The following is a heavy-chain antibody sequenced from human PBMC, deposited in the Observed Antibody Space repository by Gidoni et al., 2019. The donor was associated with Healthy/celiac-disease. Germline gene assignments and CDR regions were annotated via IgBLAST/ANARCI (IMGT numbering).Heavy chain of an antibody. D-gene: IGHD5-12*01. CDR2: IIPILGXA. Sequence: QVQLVQSGAEVXKPGSXVKVXXKASGXTFXSYAISWVRQAPGQGLEWMGRIIPILGXAXYAQKXQGXXXITXDKSTXXAYXXXSXXXSEXXXVYXXXRXXXGGXXXYDXXXWG. CDR3: XRXXXGGXXXYDXXX. CDR1: GXTFXSYA. J-gene: IGHJ1*01. V-gene: IGHV1-69*04.